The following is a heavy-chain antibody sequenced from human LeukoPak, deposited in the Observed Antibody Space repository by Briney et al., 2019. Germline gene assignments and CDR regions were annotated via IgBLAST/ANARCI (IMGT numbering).Heavy chain of an antibody. J-gene: IGHJ4*02. CDR2: INPNSGGT. V-gene: IGHV1-2*02. D-gene: IGHD3-22*01. CDR3: AREYYDREPGPFDY. Sequence: GASVKVSCKASGYTFTGYYMHWVRQAPGQGLEWMGWINPNSGGTNYAQKFQGRVTMTRDTSISTAYMELSRLRSDDTAVYYCAREYYDREPGPFDYWGQGTLVTVSS. CDR1: GYTFTGYY.